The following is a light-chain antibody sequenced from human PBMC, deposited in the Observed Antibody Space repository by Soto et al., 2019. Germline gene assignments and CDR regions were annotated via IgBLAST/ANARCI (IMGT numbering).Light chain of an antibody. CDR3: HQGHSTPYA. J-gene: IGKJ2*01. Sequence: DIQMTQSPYSLSASVGDSVTITCRASQNIRTYLNWYQQKPGRAPKLLIHSASALPSGVPARFNCSGAGTEFTLTMSGLQPEDLASYYCHQGHSTPYAFGQGTKVEIK. V-gene: IGKV1-39*01. CDR1: QNIRTY. CDR2: SAS.